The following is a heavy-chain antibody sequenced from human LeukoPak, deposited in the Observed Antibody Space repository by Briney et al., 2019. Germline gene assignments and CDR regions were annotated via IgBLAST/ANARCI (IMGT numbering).Heavy chain of an antibody. J-gene: IGHJ4*02. V-gene: IGHV3-30*04. D-gene: IGHD5-18*01. Sequence: GRSLRLSCAASGFTFSSYAMHWVRQAPGKGLEWVAVISYDGSNKYYADSVKGRFTISRDSSKNTLYLQMNSLRAEDTAVYYCVEGGAARFDYWGQGTLVAVSS. CDR3: VEGGAARFDY. CDR2: ISYDGSNK. CDR1: GFTFSSYA.